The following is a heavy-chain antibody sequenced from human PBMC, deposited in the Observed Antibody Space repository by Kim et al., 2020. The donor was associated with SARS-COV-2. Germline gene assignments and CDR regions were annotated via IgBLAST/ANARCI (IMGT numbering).Heavy chain of an antibody. CDR2: IKSKTDGGTT. J-gene: IGHJ4*02. D-gene: IGHD3-10*01. Sequence: GGSLRLSCAASGFTFSNAWMSWVRQAPGKGLEWVGRIKSKTDGGTTDYAAPVKGRFTISRDDSKNTLYLQMNSLKTEDTAVYYCTTDFITMVRGVTRGFDYWGQGTLVTVSS. CDR1: GFTFSNAW. CDR3: TTDFITMVRGVTRGFDY. V-gene: IGHV3-15*01.